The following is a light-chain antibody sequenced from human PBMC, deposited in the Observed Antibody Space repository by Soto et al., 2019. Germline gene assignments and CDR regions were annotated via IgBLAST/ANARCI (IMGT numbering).Light chain of an antibody. CDR3: QQYDNLPIT. CDR2: DAS. J-gene: IGKJ5*01. Sequence: DIQMTQSPSSLSASVGDRVTITCQASQDISNYLNWYQQKPGKAPKLLIYDASNLETGVPSRFSVSGSGTEFTFTISSLQPEDIATYYCQQYDNLPITFGQGTRLEIK. V-gene: IGKV1-33*01. CDR1: QDISNY.